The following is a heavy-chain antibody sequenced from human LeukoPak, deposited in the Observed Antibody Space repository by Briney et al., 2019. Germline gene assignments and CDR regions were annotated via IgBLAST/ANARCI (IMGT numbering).Heavy chain of an antibody. Sequence: GGSLRLSCAASGFTVSSNYMSWVRQAPGKGLEWVSVIYSGGSTYYADSVKGRFTISRDNSKNTLYLQMNSLRAQDTAVYYCAKVSVAVADADYWGQGTLVTVSS. CDR1: GFTVSSNY. D-gene: IGHD6-19*01. CDR2: IYSGGST. V-gene: IGHV3-66*01. CDR3: AKVSVAVADADY. J-gene: IGHJ4*02.